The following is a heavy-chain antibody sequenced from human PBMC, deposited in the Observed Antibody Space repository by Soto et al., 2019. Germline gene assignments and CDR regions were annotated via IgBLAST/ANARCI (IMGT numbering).Heavy chain of an antibody. CDR3: ARRWGTTFDY. Sequence: SETLSLTCAVYGGSFSGYYWSWIRQPPGKGLEWIGYIYYSGSTNYNPSLKSRVTISVDTSKNQYSLNLSSVTAADTAVYYCARRWGTTFDYWGQGTLVTVSS. V-gene: IGHV4-59*08. D-gene: IGHD3-16*01. J-gene: IGHJ4*02. CDR1: GGSFSGYY. CDR2: IYYSGST.